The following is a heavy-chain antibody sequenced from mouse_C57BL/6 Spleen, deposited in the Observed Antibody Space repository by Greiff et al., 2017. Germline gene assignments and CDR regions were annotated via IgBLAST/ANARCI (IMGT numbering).Heavy chain of an antibody. Sequence: VQLQESGAELVKPGASVKISCKASGYAFSSYWMNWVKQRPGKGLEWIGQIYPGDGDTNYNGKFKGKATLTADKSSSTAYMQLSSLTSEDSAVYFCASPYYEYSAWFAYWGQGTLGTVSA. V-gene: IGHV1-80*01. CDR1: GYAFSSYW. J-gene: IGHJ3*01. CDR2: IYPGDGDT. CDR3: ASPYYEYSAWFAY. D-gene: IGHD2-4*01.